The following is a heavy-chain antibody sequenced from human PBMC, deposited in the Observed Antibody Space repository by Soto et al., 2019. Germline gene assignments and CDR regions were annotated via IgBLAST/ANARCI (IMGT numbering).Heavy chain of an antibody. D-gene: IGHD2-2*01. J-gene: IGHJ4*02. V-gene: IGHV1-18*01. CDR2: ISAYNGNT. Sequence: ASVKVSCKASGYTFTSYGISWVRQAPGQGLEWMGWISAYNGNTNYAQKLQGRVTMTTDTSTSTAYMELRSLRSDDTAVYYCAREKFGYCSSTSCQVFDYWGQGTLVTVSS. CDR1: GYTFTSYG. CDR3: AREKFGYCSSTSCQVFDY.